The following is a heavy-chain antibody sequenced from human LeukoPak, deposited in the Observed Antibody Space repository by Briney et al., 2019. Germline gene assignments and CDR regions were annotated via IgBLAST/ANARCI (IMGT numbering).Heavy chain of an antibody. J-gene: IGHJ4*02. D-gene: IGHD6-13*01. Sequence: PSEALSLTCTVSGGSINSGYYWGWIRQPPGKGLEWIGNIYHSGSTYYNPSLKSRVTISVDTSKNQFSLKLSSVTAADTAVYYCASTYSSSWFTHWGQGTLVTVSS. V-gene: IGHV4-38-2*02. CDR1: GGSINSGYY. CDR3: ASTYSSSWFTH. CDR2: IYHSGST.